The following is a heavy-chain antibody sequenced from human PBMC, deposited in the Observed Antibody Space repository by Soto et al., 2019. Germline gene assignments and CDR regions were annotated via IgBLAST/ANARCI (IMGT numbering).Heavy chain of an antibody. D-gene: IGHD3-22*01. V-gene: IGHV5-51*01. CDR3: ARTVFNYYDSSGYLVPPNWFDP. Sequence: PGESLKISCKCSGYSFTSYWIGWVRQMPGKGLEWMGIIYPGDSDTRYSPSFQGQVTISADKSISTAYLQWSSLKASDTAMYYCARTVFNYYDSSGYLVPPNWFDPWGQGTLVTSPQ. CDR1: GYSFTSYW. J-gene: IGHJ5*02. CDR2: IYPGDSDT.